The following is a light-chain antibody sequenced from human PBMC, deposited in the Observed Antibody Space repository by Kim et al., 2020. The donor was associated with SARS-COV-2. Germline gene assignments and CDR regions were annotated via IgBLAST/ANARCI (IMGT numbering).Light chain of an antibody. V-gene: IGLV1-44*01. CDR2: SNN. CDR1: SSNIGSNT. Sequence: GHRVTISCYGHSSNIGSNTVNWYQQRPGTAPKLLIYSNNQRPSGVPDRFSGSKSGTSASLAISGLQSEDEADYYCAAWDDSLNGWVFGGGTQLTVL. J-gene: IGLJ3*02. CDR3: AAWDDSLNGWV.